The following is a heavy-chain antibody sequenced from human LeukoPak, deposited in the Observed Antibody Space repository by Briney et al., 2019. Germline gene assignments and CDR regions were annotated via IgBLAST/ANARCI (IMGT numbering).Heavy chain of an antibody. V-gene: IGHV3-11*01. Sequence: GPSLRLSCAASGFTFSTYYMSWTRPPAGKGLEWVSSISSSGSTIYYADSVKGRFTISRDNAKNSLYLQMNSLRAEDTAVYYCARVSTAPSSMVRGNWFDPWGQGTLVTVSS. CDR2: ISSSGSTI. CDR3: ARVSTAPSSMVRGNWFDP. CDR1: GFTFSTYY. D-gene: IGHD3-10*01. J-gene: IGHJ5*02.